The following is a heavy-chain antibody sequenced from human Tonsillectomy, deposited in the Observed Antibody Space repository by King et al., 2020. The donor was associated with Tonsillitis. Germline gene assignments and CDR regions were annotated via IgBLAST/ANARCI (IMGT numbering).Heavy chain of an antibody. CDR1: GFTFSSYA. CDR2: LSYDGSNK. V-gene: IGHV3-30*16. J-gene: IGHJ4*02. CDR3: GRDQSWELLVFDY. D-gene: IGHD1-26*01. Sequence: VQLVESGGGVVQPGRSLRLSCAASGFTFSSYAKHWGRQAPGKGREWGAVLSYDGSNKYYADSVKGRFTISRDNSKNKLYLQMNSLRGEDTAVYYCGRDQSWELLVFDYWGQGTLVTVSS.